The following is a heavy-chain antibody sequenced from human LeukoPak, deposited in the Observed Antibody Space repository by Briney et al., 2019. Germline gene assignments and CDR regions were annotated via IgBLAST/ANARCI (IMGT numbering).Heavy chain of an antibody. CDR2: ISSSGSTI. CDR1: GFTFSSYE. CDR3: ARTDIVATIVDY. J-gene: IGHJ4*02. Sequence: QSGGSLRLSCAASGFTFSSYEMNWVRQAPGKGLEWVSYISSSGSTIYYADSVKGRFTTSRDNAKNSLYLQMNSLRAEDTAVYYCARTDIVATIVDYWGQGTLVTVSS. D-gene: IGHD5-12*01. V-gene: IGHV3-48*03.